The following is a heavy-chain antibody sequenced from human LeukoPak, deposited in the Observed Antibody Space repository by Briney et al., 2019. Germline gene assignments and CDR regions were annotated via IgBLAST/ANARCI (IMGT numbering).Heavy chain of an antibody. V-gene: IGHV4-30-4*01. CDR3: ARAAYSGSYHSDY. CDR2: IYYSGST. CDR1: GSSISSGDYY. J-gene: IGHJ4*02. D-gene: IGHD1-26*01. Sequence: SETLSLTCTVSGSSISSGDYYWSWIRQPPGKGLEWIGYIYYSGSTYYNPSLKSRVTISVDTSKNQFSLKLSSVTAADTAVYYCARAAYSGSYHSDYWGQGTLVTVSS.